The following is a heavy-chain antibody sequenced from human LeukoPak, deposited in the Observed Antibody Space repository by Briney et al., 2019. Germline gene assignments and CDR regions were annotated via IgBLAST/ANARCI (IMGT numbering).Heavy chain of an antibody. J-gene: IGHJ4*02. V-gene: IGHV4-34*01. CDR1: GGSFSGYY. Sequence: SETLSLTCAVYGGSFSGYYRSWIRQPPGKGLEWIGEINHSGSTNYNPSLKSRVTISVDTSKNQFSLKLSSVTAADTAVYYCARARTRVVRYFDYWGQGTLVTVSS. CDR3: ARARTRVVRYFDY. CDR2: INHSGST. D-gene: IGHD3-3*01.